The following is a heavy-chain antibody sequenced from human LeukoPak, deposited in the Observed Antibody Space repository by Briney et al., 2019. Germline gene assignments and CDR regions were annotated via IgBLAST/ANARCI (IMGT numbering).Heavy chain of an antibody. CDR1: GFTFDDYT. CDR3: ARDTGGYGDYGYYYYYMDV. V-gene: IGHV3-48*01. J-gene: IGHJ6*03. CDR2: ISSSSSTI. Sequence: GGSLRLSCAASGFTFDDYTMHWVRQAPGKGLEWVSYISSSSSTIYYADSVKGRFTISRDNAKNSLYLQMNSLRAEDTAVYYCARDTGGYGDYGYYYYYMDVWGKGTTVTVSS. D-gene: IGHD4-17*01.